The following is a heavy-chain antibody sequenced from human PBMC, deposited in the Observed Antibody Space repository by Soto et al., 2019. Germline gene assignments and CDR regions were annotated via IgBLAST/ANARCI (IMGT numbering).Heavy chain of an antibody. CDR1: GDTFTGYY. V-gene: IGHV1-2*04. J-gene: IGHJ1*01. CDR2: INPNSGGT. Sequence: ASVKVSCKASGDTFTGYYMHWVRQAPGQGLEWMGWINPNSGGTNYAQKFQGWVTMTRDTSISTAYMELSRLRSDDTAVYYCARVPPSYDSSGHRYFQHWGQGTLVAVSS. CDR3: ARVPPSYDSSGHRYFQH. D-gene: IGHD3-22*01.